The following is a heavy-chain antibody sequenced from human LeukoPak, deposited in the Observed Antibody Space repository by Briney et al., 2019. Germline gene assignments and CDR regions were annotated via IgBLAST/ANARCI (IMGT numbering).Heavy chain of an antibody. CDR3: ARDRTRTGYSSGWYHDY. CDR1: GYTFTGYS. V-gene: IGHV1-2*02. J-gene: IGHJ4*02. CDR2: INPNIGGT. D-gene: IGHD6-19*01. Sequence: ASVKVSCKASGYTFTGYSMHWVRQATGQGLDWMGWINPNIGGTNYAQKLQGRVTMTRDTSISTAYMELSRLRSDDTAVYYCARDRTRTGYSSGWYHDYWGQGTLVTVSS.